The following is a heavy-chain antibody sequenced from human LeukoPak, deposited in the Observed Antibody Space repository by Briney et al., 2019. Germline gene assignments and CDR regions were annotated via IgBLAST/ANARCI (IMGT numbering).Heavy chain of an antibody. CDR3: ARGRGSYSFDY. D-gene: IGHD1-26*01. Sequence: GGSLRLSCVAPGFSLSGYSMSWVRQAPGKGLEWVANIKQGGSEKYYVDSVKGRFTISRDNAKNSLSLQMNSLRVEDTAVYYCARGRGSYSFDYWGQGTLVTVSS. J-gene: IGHJ4*02. CDR2: IKQGGSEK. V-gene: IGHV3-7*01. CDR1: GFSLSGYS.